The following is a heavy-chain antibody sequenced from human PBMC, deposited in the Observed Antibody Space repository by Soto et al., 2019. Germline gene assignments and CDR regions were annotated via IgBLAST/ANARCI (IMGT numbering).Heavy chain of an antibody. V-gene: IGHV4-61*01. CDR3: ARDRYFYDSSGSPTGAFDI. CDR1: GDSVSSGSYY. CDR2: IHYSGSS. J-gene: IGHJ3*02. D-gene: IGHD3-22*01. Sequence: SETLSLTCTVSGDSVSSGSYYWSWIRQPPGKGLEWIGYIHYSGSSNYSPSLKSRVTISVDTSKNQFSLKLSSVTAADTAVYSCARDRYFYDSSGSPTGAFDIWGQGTMVTVSS.